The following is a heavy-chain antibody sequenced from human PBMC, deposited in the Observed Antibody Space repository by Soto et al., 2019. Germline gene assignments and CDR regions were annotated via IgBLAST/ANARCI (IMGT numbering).Heavy chain of an antibody. J-gene: IGHJ4*02. D-gene: IGHD6-19*01. CDR1: GFTFSSYA. V-gene: IGHV3-23*01. Sequence: GGSLRLSCAASGFTFSSYAMSWVRQAPGKGLEWVSAISGSGGSTYYADSVKGRFTISRDNSKNTLYLQMNSLRAEDTAVYYCAKDQKGQWLEEDYFDYWGQGTLVTVSS. CDR3: AKDQKGQWLEEDYFDY. CDR2: ISGSGGST.